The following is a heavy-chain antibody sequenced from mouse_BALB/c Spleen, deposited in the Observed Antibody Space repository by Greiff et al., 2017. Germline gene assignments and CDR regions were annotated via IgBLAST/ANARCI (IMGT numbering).Heavy chain of an antibody. J-gene: IGHJ2*01. Sequence: QVQLQQSGPELVKPGASVKISCKASGYSFTSYYIHWVKQRPGQGLEWIGWIFPGSGNTKYNEKFKGKATLTADTSSSTAYMQLSSLTSEDSAVYFCARDDYDVGDYFDYWGQGTTLTVSS. CDR3: ARDDYDVGDYFDY. CDR2: IFPGSGNT. V-gene: IGHV1-66*01. D-gene: IGHD2-4*01. CDR1: GYSFTSYY.